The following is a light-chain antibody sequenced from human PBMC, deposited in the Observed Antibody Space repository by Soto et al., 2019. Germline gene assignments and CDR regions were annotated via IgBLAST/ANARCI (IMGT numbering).Light chain of an antibody. CDR2: DAS. V-gene: IGKV1-13*02. J-gene: IGKJ1*01. Sequence: AIQLTQSPSSLSASVGDRVTITCRASQGISSAVAWYQQRPGKAPNLLIYDASSLESGVPSRFSGSGSGTDFTLTINSLQPEDFATYYCQQFDSYPLTFGQGTKVEIK. CDR3: QQFDSYPLT. CDR1: QGISSA.